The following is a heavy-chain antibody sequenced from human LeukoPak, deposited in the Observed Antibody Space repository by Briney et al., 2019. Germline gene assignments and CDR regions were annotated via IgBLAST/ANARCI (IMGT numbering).Heavy chain of an antibody. CDR2: ISGNKNSI. CDR3: ARGLTSYRFDP. D-gene: IGHD1-26*01. J-gene: IGHJ5*02. Sequence: GGSLRLSCAASGFTFSMYNMNWVRQAPGKGLEWVSSISGNKNSIYYADLVKGRYTISRDNAHNSLYLQMDSLRVEDTAVYYCARGLTSYRFDPWGQGTLVTVSS. V-gene: IGHV3-21*01. CDR1: GFTFSMYN.